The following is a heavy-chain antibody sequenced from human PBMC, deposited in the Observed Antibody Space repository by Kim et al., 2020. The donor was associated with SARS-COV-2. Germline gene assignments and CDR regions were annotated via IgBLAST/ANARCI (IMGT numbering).Heavy chain of an antibody. CDR3: AKEAQSGSHEDFDT. J-gene: IGHJ3*02. D-gene: IGHD1-26*01. CDR1: GFTFSSYG. Sequence: GGSLRLSCAASGFTFSSYGMHWVRQAPGKGLEWVAVISYDGSNKYYADSVKGRFTISRDNSKNTLYLQMNSLRAEDTAVYYCAKEAQSGSHEDFDTWGQG. CDR2: ISYDGSNK. V-gene: IGHV3-30*18.